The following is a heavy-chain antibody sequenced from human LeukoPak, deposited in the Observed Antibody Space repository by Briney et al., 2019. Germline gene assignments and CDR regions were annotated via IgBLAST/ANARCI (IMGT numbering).Heavy chain of an antibody. CDR3: ARGGSSSWYPNFDY. D-gene: IGHD6-13*01. J-gene: IGHJ4*02. Sequence: GGSPRLSCAASGFTFSSYAMTWVRQAPGKGLEWVSIISGASGGSTYYADSVKGRFTISRDNSKSTLYLQMNSLRAEDTALYYCARGGSSSWYPNFDYWGQGTLVTVSS. V-gene: IGHV3-23*01. CDR2: ISGASGGST. CDR1: GFTFSSYA.